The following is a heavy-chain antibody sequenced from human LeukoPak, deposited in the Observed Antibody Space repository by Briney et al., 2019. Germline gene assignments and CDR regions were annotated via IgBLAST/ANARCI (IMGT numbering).Heavy chain of an antibody. J-gene: IGHJ4*02. Sequence: GGSLRLSCVVSGFTFSTYTMNWVRQAPGKGLEWVSSISSGSRDIYYADSLKGRFTISREKAKNSLYLQMNSLRAEDTAVYYCGRVDHLQQHLATDYWGQGTLVTVSS. CDR3: GRVDHLQQHLATDY. V-gene: IGHV3-21*01. D-gene: IGHD6-13*01. CDR1: GFTFSTYT. CDR2: ISSGSRDI.